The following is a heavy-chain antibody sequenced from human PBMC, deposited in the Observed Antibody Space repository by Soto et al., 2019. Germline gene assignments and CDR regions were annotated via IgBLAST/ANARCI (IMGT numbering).Heavy chain of an antibody. Sequence: ASGKVSCKASGYTFTSYGISWVRQAPGQGLEWMGWISAYNGNTNYAQKLQGRVTMTTDTSTSTTYMELRSLRSDDTAVYYCARDADIVVVVAATPRCWFDPWGQGTLVTVSS. J-gene: IGHJ5*02. CDR3: ARDADIVVVVAATPRCWFDP. CDR2: ISAYNGNT. D-gene: IGHD2-15*01. CDR1: GYTFTSYG. V-gene: IGHV1-18*01.